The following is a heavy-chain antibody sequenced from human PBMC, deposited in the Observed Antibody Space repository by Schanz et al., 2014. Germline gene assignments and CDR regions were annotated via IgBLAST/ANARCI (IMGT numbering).Heavy chain of an antibody. Sequence: EVQLLESGGGLVQPGGSLRLSCAASGFTFSSYAMSWVRQAPGKGLEWVSAISGSGGSTYYADSVKGRFIISRDNSKNNSKNTLYVQMNSLRAEDTAVYYCAKDHAGSDILTALGNWGQGTLVTVSS. D-gene: IGHD3-9*01. V-gene: IGHV3-23*01. CDR3: AKDHAGSDILTALGN. J-gene: IGHJ4*02. CDR2: ISGSGGST. CDR1: GFTFSSYA.